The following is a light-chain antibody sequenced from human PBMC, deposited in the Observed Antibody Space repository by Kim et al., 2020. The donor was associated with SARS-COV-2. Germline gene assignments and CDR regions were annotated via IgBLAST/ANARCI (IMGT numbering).Light chain of an antibody. CDR2: EVS. J-gene: IGLJ3*02. V-gene: IGLV2-8*01. CDR3: SSYAGSNWV. CDR1: SSDVGGYKY. Sequence: QSVLTQPPSASGSPGQSVAISCTGTSSDVGGYKYVSWYQQHPGKAPKLMIYEVSKRPSGVPDRFSGSKSGNTASLTVSGLQAEDEADYYCSSYAGSNWVFGGGTQLTVL.